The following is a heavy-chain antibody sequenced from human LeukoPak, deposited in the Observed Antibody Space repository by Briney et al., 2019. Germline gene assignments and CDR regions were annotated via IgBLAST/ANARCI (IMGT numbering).Heavy chain of an antibody. CDR1: GFTFSGSG. D-gene: IGHD2-15*01. V-gene: IGHV3-73*01. CDR3: TTDSSGY. Sequence: PGGSLRLSCAASGFTFSGSGMHWVRQASGKGLEWVGRIRSKANSYATAYAASVKGRFTISRDDSKNTVYLQMNSLKTEDTAEYYCTTDSSGYWGQGILVTVSS. CDR2: IRSKANSYAT. J-gene: IGHJ4*02.